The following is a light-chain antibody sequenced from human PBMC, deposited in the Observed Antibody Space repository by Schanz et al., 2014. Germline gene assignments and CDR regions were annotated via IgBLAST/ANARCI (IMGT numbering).Light chain of an antibody. J-gene: IGLJ2*01. CDR2: EGT. CDR1: SSDVGSYNL. V-gene: IGLV2-14*02. Sequence: QSALTQPASVSGSPGQSITISCTGTSSDVGSYNLVSWYQQHPGKAPKLMIYEGTKRPSGVSDRFSGSKSGNTASLTISGLQAEDEADYYCSSYTSSSTPVVFGGGTKLTVL. CDR3: SSYTSSSTPVV.